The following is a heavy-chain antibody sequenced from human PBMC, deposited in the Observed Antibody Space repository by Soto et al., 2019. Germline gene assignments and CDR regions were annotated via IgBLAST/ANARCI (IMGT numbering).Heavy chain of an antibody. Sequence: QVQLVQSGAEVKKPGASVKVSCKASGYTFTSYGISWVRQAPGQGLEWMGWISAYNGNTNYAQKLQGRVTMTTDTSTSTADMELRSLRSDDTAVYYCARVPSALAVASHELDYCGQGTLVTVSS. V-gene: IGHV1-18*04. J-gene: IGHJ4*02. CDR1: GYTFTSYG. CDR3: ARVPSALAVASHELDY. D-gene: IGHD6-19*01. CDR2: ISAYNGNT.